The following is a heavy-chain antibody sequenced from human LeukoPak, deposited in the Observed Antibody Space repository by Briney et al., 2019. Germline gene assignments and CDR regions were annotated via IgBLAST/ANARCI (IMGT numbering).Heavy chain of an antibody. CDR1: GGTFSIYA. V-gene: IGHV1-69*05. CDR2: IIPIFGTA. Sequence: ASVKVSFKASGGTFSIYAISWVRQAPGQGLEWMGGIIPIFGTANYAQKFQGRVTMTRNTSISTAYMELSSLRSEDTAVYYCATTGWFGESNFDYWGQGTLVTVSS. D-gene: IGHD3-10*01. J-gene: IGHJ4*02. CDR3: ATTGWFGESNFDY.